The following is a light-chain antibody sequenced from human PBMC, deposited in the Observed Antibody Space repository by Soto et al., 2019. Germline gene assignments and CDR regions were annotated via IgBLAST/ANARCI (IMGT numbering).Light chain of an antibody. CDR2: EVS. V-gene: IGLV2-14*01. J-gene: IGLJ1*01. CDR3: SLYTITATRV. CDR1: SSDIGGYDF. Sequence: SVLTQPASVSGSPGQSITISCTGTSSDIGGYDFVSWYQQHPGKAPKLMIYEVSNRPSGVSNRFSGSKSGNTASLTISGLRAEDEADYYCSLYTITATRVFGTGTKVTVL.